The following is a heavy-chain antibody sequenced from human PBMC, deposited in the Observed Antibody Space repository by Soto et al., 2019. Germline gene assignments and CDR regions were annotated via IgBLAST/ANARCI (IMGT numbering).Heavy chain of an antibody. Sequence: EVQLLESGGGLVQPGGSLRLSCAGSGFTFSSYAMSWVRQAPGKGLEWVSAISGSGGNTYYADSVKGRFTISRDNSKNTLYLQMNSLSAEDTAVYYWAYSSTPFDYWGQGTLVTVSS. D-gene: IGHD6-13*01. CDR3: AYSSTPFDY. CDR1: GFTFSSYA. CDR2: ISGSGGNT. V-gene: IGHV3-23*01. J-gene: IGHJ4*02.